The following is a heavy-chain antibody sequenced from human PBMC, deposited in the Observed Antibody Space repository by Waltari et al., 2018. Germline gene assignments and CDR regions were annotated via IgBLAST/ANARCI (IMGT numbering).Heavy chain of an antibody. J-gene: IGHJ6*02. Sequence: QVQLQESGPGLVKPSETLSLTCTVSGGSISSYYWSWIRQPPGTGLEWIGYIYYSGSTNYSPSLKSRVTISVDTSKNQFSLKLSSVTAADTAVYYCARTTAAGTPRFYYYYYGMDVWGQGTTVTVSS. V-gene: IGHV4-59*01. CDR1: GGSISSYY. CDR3: ARTTAAGTPRFYYYYYGMDV. D-gene: IGHD6-13*01. CDR2: IYYSGST.